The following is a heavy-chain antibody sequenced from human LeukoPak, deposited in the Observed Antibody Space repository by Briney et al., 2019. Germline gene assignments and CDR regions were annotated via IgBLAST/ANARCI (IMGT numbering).Heavy chain of an antibody. V-gene: IGHV4-30-2*01. CDR1: GGSISSGGYY. CDR3: ARVAEDTSATYHNWFDP. J-gene: IGHJ5*02. Sequence: PSETLSLTCTVSGGSISSGGYYWSWIRQPPGKGLEWIGYSYHSGRTYYNPSLKSRVTISVDKSKNQFSLKLSSVTAADTAVYYCARVAEDTSATYHNWFDPWGQGTLVTVSS. D-gene: IGHD1-26*01. CDR2: SYHSGRT.